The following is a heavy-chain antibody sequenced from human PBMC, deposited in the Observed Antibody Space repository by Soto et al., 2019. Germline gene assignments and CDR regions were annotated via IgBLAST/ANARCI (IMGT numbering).Heavy chain of an antibody. V-gene: IGHV1-18*01. D-gene: IGHD3-10*01. J-gene: IGHJ5*02. CDR1: GYTFTNYG. Sequence: QVQQVQSGAEVKKPGASVKVSCKASGYTFTNYGISWVRQAPGQGLEWMGWISAYNGNTKYAQKLQGRVTMTTDTSTSTAYMELRSLRSDDTAVYYCARGVGSGSYYNQYNWFDPWGQGTLVTVSS. CDR3: ARGVGSGSYYNQYNWFDP. CDR2: ISAYNGNT.